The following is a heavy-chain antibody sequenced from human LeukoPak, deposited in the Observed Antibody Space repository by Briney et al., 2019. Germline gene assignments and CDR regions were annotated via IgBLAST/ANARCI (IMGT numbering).Heavy chain of an antibody. D-gene: IGHD3-22*01. V-gene: IGHV1-69*05. CDR3: AREWLPRPNWFDP. J-gene: IGHJ5*02. CDR2: IIPIFGTA. CDR1: GGTFSSYA. Sequence: ASVKVSCKASGGTFSSYAISWVRQAPGQGLEWMGGIIPIFGTANYAQKFQGRVTITTDESTSTAYMELSSLRSEDTAVYYCAREWLPRPNWFDPWGQGTPVTVSS.